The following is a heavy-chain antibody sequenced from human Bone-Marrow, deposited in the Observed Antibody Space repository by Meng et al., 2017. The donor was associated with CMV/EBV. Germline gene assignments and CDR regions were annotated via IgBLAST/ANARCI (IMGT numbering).Heavy chain of an antibody. CDR2: ISAYNGNT. Sequence: ASVKVSCKASGYTFTSYGISWVRQAPGQGLECMGWISAYNGNTNYAKKLQGRVTMTTDTSTSTAYMELRSLRSDDTAVYYCARDGVPAARGSTRFRFDPWGQGTLVTVSS. V-gene: IGHV1-18*01. J-gene: IGHJ5*02. D-gene: IGHD2-2*01. CDR3: ARDGVPAARGSTRFRFDP. CDR1: GYTFTSYG.